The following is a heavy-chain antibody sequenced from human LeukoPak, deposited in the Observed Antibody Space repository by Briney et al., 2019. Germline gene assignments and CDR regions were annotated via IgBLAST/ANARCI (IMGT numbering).Heavy chain of an antibody. V-gene: IGHV4-59*01. CDR1: GGSLISDY. CDR3: ARYIRGPNYYIDG. D-gene: IGHD1-14*01. CDR2: VSYSETS. J-gene: IGHJ6*03. Sequence: SETLSLTCTASGGSLISDYWSWIRQPPGKGLEWIGYVSYSETSNYNPSLNSRLTISLDTSKNRFSLNLSSVTAADTAIYFCARYIRGPNYYIDGWGKGTTVTVSS.